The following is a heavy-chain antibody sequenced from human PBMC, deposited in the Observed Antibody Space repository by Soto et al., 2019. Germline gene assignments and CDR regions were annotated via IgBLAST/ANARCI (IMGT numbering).Heavy chain of an antibody. CDR2: IYPGDSDT. Sequence: PGESLKISCKGSGYSFTSYWIGWVRQMPGKGLEWMGIIYPGDSDTRYSPSFQGQVTISADKSISTAYLQWSSLKASDTAMYYCARHLRHLSVAGVHYYYYFGMDVWAQGTTVTVSS. J-gene: IGHJ6*02. CDR3: ARHLRHLSVAGVHYYYYFGMDV. V-gene: IGHV5-51*01. CDR1: GYSFTSYW. D-gene: IGHD6-19*01.